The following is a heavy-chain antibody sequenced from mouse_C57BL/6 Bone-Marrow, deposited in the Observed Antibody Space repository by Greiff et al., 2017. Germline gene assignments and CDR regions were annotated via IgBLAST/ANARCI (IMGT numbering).Heavy chain of an antibody. V-gene: IGHV3-6*01. CDR3: ARDVVEGWFAY. D-gene: IGHD1-1*01. J-gene: IGHJ3*01. CDR1: GYSITSGYY. Sequence: VQLKESGPGLVKPSQSLSLTCSVTGYSITSGYYWNWIRQFPGNKLEWMGYISYDGSNNYNPSLKNRISITRDTSKNQFFLKLNSVTTEDTATYYCARDVVEGWFAYWGQGTLVTVSA. CDR2: ISYDGSN.